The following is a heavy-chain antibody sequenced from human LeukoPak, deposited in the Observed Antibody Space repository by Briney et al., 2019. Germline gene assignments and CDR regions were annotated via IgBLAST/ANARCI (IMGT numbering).Heavy chain of an antibody. J-gene: IGHJ5*02. Sequence: SETLSLTCTVSGGSISSSSYYWGWIRQPPGQGLEWIGSIYYSGSTYYNPSLKSRVTISVDTSKNQFSLKLSSVTAADTAVYYCARFILEGRYYDTSGYYYGKLNNLFDPWGQGTLVTVSS. CDR2: IYYSGST. CDR1: GGSISSSSYY. CDR3: ARFILEGRYYDTSGYYYGKLNNLFDP. D-gene: IGHD3-22*01. V-gene: IGHV4-39*01.